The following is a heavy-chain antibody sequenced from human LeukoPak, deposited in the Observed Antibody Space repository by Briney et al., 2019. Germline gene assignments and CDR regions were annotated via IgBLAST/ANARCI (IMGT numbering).Heavy chain of an antibody. J-gene: IGHJ2*01. D-gene: IGHD1-26*01. CDR3: ARRVYSGSYNWYFDL. CDR2: ICYSGST. V-gene: IGHV4-39*01. Sequence: PSETLSLTCTVSGGSISTSTYDWGWIRQPPGKGLEWIGSICYSGSTYNNPSRKSRITISVNTAKNQFSLKLSSVTAPDTAVYYCARRVYSGSYNWYFDLWGRGTLVTVSS. CDR1: GGSISTSTYD.